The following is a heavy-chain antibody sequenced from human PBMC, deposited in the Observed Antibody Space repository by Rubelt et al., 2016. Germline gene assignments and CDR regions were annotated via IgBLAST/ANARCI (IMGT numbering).Heavy chain of an antibody. J-gene: IGHJ4*02. CDR3: ARQSGSSAPLRY. CDR2: IYPGDSDT. V-gene: IGHV5-51*01. D-gene: IGHD6-6*01. CDR1: GYTFATYW. Sequence: EVQLVQSGAEVKKPGESLKISCKGSGYTFATYWLGCVRQMPGTGLAWMGIIYPGDSDTRYGTTFPGRVPISADKSTSAAYLQWSSLKASDTSMYYCARQSGSSAPLRYWGQGTLVTVSS.